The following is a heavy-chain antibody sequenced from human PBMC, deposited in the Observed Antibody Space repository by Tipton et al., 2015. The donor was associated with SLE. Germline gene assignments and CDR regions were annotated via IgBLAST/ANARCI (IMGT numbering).Heavy chain of an antibody. Sequence: QLVQSGAEAKKPGESLKISCKGSGYSFNAYWIVWVRQMPGKGLEWMGIIYPGDSETRYSPSFQGQVTLSADRSISTAYLQWSSLKTSDTAMYYCARHKGGLYTFDFWGHGTMVTVSS. V-gene: IGHV5-51*01. D-gene: IGHD2-2*02. CDR2: IYPGDSET. CDR3: ARHKGGLYTFDF. CDR1: GYSFNAYW. J-gene: IGHJ3*01.